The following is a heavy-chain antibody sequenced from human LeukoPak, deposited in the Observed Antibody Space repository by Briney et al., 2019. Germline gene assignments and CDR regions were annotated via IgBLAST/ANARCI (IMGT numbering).Heavy chain of an antibody. D-gene: IGHD6-6*01. CDR1: GFTFRDYV. J-gene: IGHJ4*02. V-gene: IGHV3-23*01. Sequence: GSLRLSCEASGFTFRDYVMNWVRQAPGKGLEWVSTISGTGDTTYYADSVKGRFTISRDNSKNTLYLQMNSQRAEDTAVYYCAKALLSYSSFFDYWGQGTLVTVSS. CDR3: AKALLSYSSFFDY. CDR2: ISGTGDTT.